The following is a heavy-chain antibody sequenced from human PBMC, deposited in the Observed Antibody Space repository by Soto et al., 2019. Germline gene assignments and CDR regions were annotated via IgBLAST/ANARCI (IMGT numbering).Heavy chain of an antibody. D-gene: IGHD5-18*01. CDR2: INHSGST. Sequence: QVQLQQWGAGLLKPSETLSLTCAVYGGSFSGYYWSWIRQPPGKGLEWIGEINHSGSTNYNPSLKSRVTISVDTSKNQFSLKLSSVTAADTAVYYCARSPDTAMPRKGYYFDYWGQGTLVTVSS. CDR3: ARSPDTAMPRKGYYFDY. V-gene: IGHV4-34*01. CDR1: GGSFSGYY. J-gene: IGHJ4*02.